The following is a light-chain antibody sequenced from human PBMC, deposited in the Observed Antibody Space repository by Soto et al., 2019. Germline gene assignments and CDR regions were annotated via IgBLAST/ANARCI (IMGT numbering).Light chain of an antibody. CDR3: SSYTSSSTLV. CDR2: EVT. V-gene: IGLV2-14*01. CDR1: SSDIGGYNY. Sequence: QYALTQPASVSGSPGQSITISCTGTSSDIGGYNYVSWYQHHPGKAPKLMICEVTNRPSGVSNRFSGSKSGNTASLTISGLQAEDEADYYCSSYTSSSTLVFGGGTKLTVL. J-gene: IGLJ3*02.